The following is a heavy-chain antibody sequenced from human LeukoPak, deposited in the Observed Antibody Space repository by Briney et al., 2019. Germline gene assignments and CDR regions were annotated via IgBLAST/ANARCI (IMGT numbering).Heavy chain of an antibody. CDR1: GGSFSGHY. V-gene: IGHV4-34*01. Sequence: SGTLSLTCAVYGGSFSGHYCNWIRQPPGKGLEWIGESNHGGMTNYNPSLRSRVTISVDTSKNQFSLKLNSVTAADTAVYYCARAGYYGAYDGFDIWGQGTLVTVSS. J-gene: IGHJ3*02. CDR2: SNHGGMT. CDR3: ARAGYYGAYDGFDI. D-gene: IGHD4-17*01.